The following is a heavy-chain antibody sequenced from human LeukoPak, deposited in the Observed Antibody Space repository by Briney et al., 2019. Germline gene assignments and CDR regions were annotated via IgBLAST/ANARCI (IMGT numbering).Heavy chain of an antibody. D-gene: IGHD6-6*01. V-gene: IGHV3-23*01. CDR1: GFRFNNFV. CDR2: ISGSGGST. CDR3: AKDRIRGSSSSMIFFDY. Sequence: GGSLRLSCAASGFRFNNFVMNWVRQAPGKGLEWVSAISGSGGSTYYADSVKGRFTISRDNSKNTLYQQMNSLRAEDTAVYYCAKDRIRGSSSSMIFFDYWGQGTLVTVSS. J-gene: IGHJ4*02.